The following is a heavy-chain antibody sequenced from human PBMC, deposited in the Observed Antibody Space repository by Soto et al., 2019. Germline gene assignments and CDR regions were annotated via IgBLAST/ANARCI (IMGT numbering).Heavy chain of an antibody. V-gene: IGHV3-13*01. J-gene: IGHJ4*02. D-gene: IGHD3-9*01. CDR3: ARSSKNVLRYFDWFSLPFDY. Sequence: GGSLRLSCAASGFTFSSYDMHWVRQATGKGLEWVSAIGTAGDTYYPGSVKGRFTISRESAKNSLYLQMNSLRAGDTAVYYCARSSKNVLRYFDWFSLPFDYWGQGTLVTVSS. CDR2: IGTAGDT. CDR1: GFTFSSYD.